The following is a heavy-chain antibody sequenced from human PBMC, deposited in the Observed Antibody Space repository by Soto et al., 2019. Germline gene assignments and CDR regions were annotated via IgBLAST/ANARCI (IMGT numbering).Heavy chain of an antibody. J-gene: IGHJ5*02. Sequence: KPSETLSLTCNVSGGSISNYYWTWIRQSPEKGLEWIAYMYYNGNINYNPSLKSRATISIDTSKNQFSLTLKSVTAADKAVYYCASGGNWFDPWGQGVLVTVSS. CDR1: GGSISNYY. CDR3: ASGGNWFDP. D-gene: IGHD3-16*01. CDR2: MYYNGNI. V-gene: IGHV4-59*01.